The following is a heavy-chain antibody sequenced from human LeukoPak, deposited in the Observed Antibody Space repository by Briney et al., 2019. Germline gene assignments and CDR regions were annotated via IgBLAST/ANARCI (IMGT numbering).Heavy chain of an antibody. V-gene: IGHV3-23*01. Sequence: GGCLRLSCAASGFTFSSYAMSWVRQAPGKGLEWVSGISGSGTSTYYADSVKGRFTISRDNSKNTMSLQMNSLRAEDTALYYCARGKGIAVSSFDSWGQGTLVTVSS. D-gene: IGHD6-19*01. CDR3: ARGKGIAVSSFDS. J-gene: IGHJ4*02. CDR2: ISGSGTST. CDR1: GFTFSSYA.